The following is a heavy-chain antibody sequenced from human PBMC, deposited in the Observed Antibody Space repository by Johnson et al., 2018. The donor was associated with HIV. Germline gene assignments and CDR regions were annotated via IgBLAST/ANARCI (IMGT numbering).Heavy chain of an antibody. CDR3: ARERGISGGFDF. CDR1: GFTVSRNY. V-gene: IGHV3-66*01. D-gene: IGHD2-15*01. Sequence: VQLVESGGGLVQPGGSLRLSCAASGFTVSRNYMSWVRQAPGKGLEWVSVIYSGGNTYYADSVKGRFTISRDNSKNTLYLQMNSLRVEDTAVYYCARERGISGGFDFWGQGTRVSVSS. CDR2: IYSGGNT. J-gene: IGHJ3*01.